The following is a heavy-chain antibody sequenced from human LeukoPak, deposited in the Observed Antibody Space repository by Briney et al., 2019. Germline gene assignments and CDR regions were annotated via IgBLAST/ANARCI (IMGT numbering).Heavy chain of an antibody. D-gene: IGHD3-9*01. CDR2: INPNSGGT. CDR3: ARSGYFDWLLEFHYYYYMDV. CDR1: GYTFTGYY. J-gene: IGHJ6*03. Sequence: RASVKVSCKASGYTFTGYYMHWVRQAPGQGLEWMGWINPNSGGTNYAQKFQGRVTMTRDTSISTAYMELSRLRSDDTAVYYCARSGYFDWLLEFHYYYYMDVWGKGTTVTVSS. V-gene: IGHV1-2*02.